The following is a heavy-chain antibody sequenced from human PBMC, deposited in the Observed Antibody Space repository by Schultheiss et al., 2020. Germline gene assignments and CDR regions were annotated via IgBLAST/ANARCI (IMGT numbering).Heavy chain of an antibody. CDR3: ANYGNGNWFDP. D-gene: IGHD1-14*01. Sequence: GGSLRLSCAASGFTFSSYGMHWVRQAPGKGLEWVSAISGSGGSTYYADSVKGRFTISRDNARSSLYLQMDSLRDEDTAVYYCANYGNGNWFDPWGQGTLVTVSS. CDR2: ISGSGGST. J-gene: IGHJ5*02. CDR1: GFTFSSYG. V-gene: IGHV3-23*01.